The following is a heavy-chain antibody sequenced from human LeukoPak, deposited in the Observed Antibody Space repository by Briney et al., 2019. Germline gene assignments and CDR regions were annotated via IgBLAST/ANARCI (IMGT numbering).Heavy chain of an antibody. CDR3: ARLPMTTVTTSAFDI. CDR1: GGSISSYY. V-gene: IGHV4-59*08. CDR2: IYYSGST. J-gene: IGHJ3*02. Sequence: PSETLSLTCTVSGGSISSYYWSWIRQPPGKGLEWIGYIYYSGSTNYNPSLKSRVTISVDTSKNQFSLKLGSVTAADTAVYYCARLPMTTVTTSAFDIWGQGTMVTVSS. D-gene: IGHD4-17*01.